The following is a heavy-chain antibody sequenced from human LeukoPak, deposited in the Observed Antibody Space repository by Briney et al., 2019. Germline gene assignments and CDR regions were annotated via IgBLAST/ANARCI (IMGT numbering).Heavy chain of an antibody. Sequence: SETLSLTCTVSGGSISGSSYYWGWIRQPPGKGLEWIGSIYYSGSTYYNPSLKSRVTISVDTSRNQFSLKLNSVTATDTAVYYCARGGKKTAMVTSWGQGTLVTVPS. V-gene: IGHV4-39*02. J-gene: IGHJ4*02. CDR2: IYYSGST. CDR1: GGSISGSSYY. CDR3: ARGGKKTAMVTS. D-gene: IGHD5-18*01.